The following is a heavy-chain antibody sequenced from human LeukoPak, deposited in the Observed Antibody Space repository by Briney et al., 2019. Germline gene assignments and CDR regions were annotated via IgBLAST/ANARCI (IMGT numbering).Heavy chain of an antibody. V-gene: IGHV4-4*02. J-gene: IGHJ4*02. D-gene: IGHD2-2*01. CDR2: IYHSGST. Sequence: PSETLSLTCAVSGGSISSSNWWSWVRQPPGKGLEWIGEIYHSGSTNYNPSLKSRVTISVDKSKNQFSLKLSSVTAADTAVYYCAREVSVVPAIFDYWGQGTLVTVSS. CDR3: AREVSVVPAIFDY. CDR1: GGSISSSNW.